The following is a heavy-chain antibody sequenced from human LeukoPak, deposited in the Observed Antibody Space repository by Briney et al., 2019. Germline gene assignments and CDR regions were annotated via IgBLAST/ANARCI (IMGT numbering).Heavy chain of an antibody. V-gene: IGHV3-30*03. D-gene: IGHD1-26*01. CDR2: ISYDGSNK. Sequence: GGSLRPSCAASGFTFSSYGMHWVRQAPGKGLEWVAVISYDGSNKYYADSVKGRFTISRDNSKNTLYLQMNSLRAEDTAVYYCAIRPIREPHLTDYWGQGTLVTVSS. J-gene: IGHJ4*02. CDR3: AIRPIREPHLTDY. CDR1: GFTFSSYG.